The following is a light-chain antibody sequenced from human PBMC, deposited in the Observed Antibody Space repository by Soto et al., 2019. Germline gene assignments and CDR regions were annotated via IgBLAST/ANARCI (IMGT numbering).Light chain of an antibody. V-gene: IGKV3-11*01. CDR3: KQRSHWPPT. CDR2: DAS. J-gene: IGKJ1*01. Sequence: EIVLTQSPATLSLSPGERATLSCRASQSVSSYLAWYQQKPGQAPRLLIYDASNRATGIPARFSGSGSGTDFTLTISSLEPEDFAVYDCKQRSHWPPTFGQGTKVEI. CDR1: QSVSSY.